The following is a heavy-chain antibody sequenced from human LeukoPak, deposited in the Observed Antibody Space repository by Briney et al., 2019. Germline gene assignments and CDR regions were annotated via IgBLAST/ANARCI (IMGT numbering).Heavy chain of an antibody. CDR3: ARKRYYDSRGELGY. CDR2: ISSSSTI. J-gene: IGHJ4*02. D-gene: IGHD3-22*01. Sequence: GGSLRLSWAASGFTFSSYSMNWVRQAPGKGLEWVSYISSSSTIYYADSVKGRFTISRDNAKNSLYLQMNSLRAEDTAVYYCARKRYYDSRGELGYWGQGTLVTVSS. V-gene: IGHV3-48*01. CDR1: GFTFSSYS.